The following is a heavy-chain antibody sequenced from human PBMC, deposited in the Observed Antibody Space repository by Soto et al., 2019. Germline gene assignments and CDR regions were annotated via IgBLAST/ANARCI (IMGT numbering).Heavy chain of an antibody. CDR1: GFIFSNYR. V-gene: IGHV3-7*01. Sequence: GGSLRLSCVGSGFIFSNYRMTWARQAPGKGLEWVANIKEDGSGQYYVDSVKGRFTISRDNAKSSLYLQMNSLRVEDTAVYYCARDANMGVWGKGTTVTVSS. CDR2: IKEDGSGQ. J-gene: IGHJ6*03. CDR3: ARDANMGV.